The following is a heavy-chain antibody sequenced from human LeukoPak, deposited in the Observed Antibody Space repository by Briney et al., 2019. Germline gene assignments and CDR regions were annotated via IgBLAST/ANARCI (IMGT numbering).Heavy chain of an antibody. J-gene: IGHJ4*02. CDR2: ISASGGST. CDR3: AKAFRDSSGYPTDY. V-gene: IGHV3-23*01. Sequence: GGSLRLSCATSGFTFSSYAMSWVRQAPGKGLEWVSGISASGGSTYYADSVKGRFTIFRDNSKNTLFLQMNSLRAEDTAVYYCAKAFRDSSGYPTDYWGQGTLVTVSS. D-gene: IGHD3-22*01. CDR1: GFTFSSYA.